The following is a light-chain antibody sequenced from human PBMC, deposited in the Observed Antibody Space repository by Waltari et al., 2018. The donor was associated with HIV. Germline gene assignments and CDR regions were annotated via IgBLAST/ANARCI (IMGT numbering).Light chain of an antibody. CDR1: QSVSTY. V-gene: IGKV1-39*01. Sequence: DVQMTQSPTSLSASVGDRVTITCRASQSVSTYLNWYQQKPGQAPKLLIYVASTLHIGVPSRFSGSGSGTEFTLTISSLQPEDVATYYCQQSYTIPPINFGQGTRLEIK. CDR2: VAS. CDR3: QQSYTIPPIN. J-gene: IGKJ5*01.